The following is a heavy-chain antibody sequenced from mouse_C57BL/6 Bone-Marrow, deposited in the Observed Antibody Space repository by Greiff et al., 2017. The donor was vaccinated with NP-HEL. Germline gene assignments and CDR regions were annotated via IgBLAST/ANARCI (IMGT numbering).Heavy chain of an antibody. CDR3: ASANAMDY. CDR2: ISDGGSYT. CDR1: GFTFSSYA. J-gene: IGHJ4*01. V-gene: IGHV5-4*03. Sequence: EVKLMESGGGLVKPGGSLKLSCAASGFTFSSYAMSWVRQTPEKRLEWVATISDGGSYTYYPDNVKGRFTISRDNAKNNLYLQMSHLKSEDTAMYYCASANAMDYWGQGTSVTVSS.